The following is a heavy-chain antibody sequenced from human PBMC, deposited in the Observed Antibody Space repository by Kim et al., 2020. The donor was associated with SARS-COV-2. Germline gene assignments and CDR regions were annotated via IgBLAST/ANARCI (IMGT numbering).Heavy chain of an antibody. CDR2: INPNSGGT. D-gene: IGHD3-10*01. CDR1: GYTFTGYY. CDR3: ARLPSPGAAFDI. V-gene: IGHV1-2*06. J-gene: IGHJ3*02. Sequence: ASVKVSCKASGYTFTGYYMHWVRQAPGQGLEWMGRINPNSGGTNYAQKFQGRVTMTRDTSISTAYMELSRLRSDDTAVYYCARLPSPGAAFDIWGQGTMVTVSS.